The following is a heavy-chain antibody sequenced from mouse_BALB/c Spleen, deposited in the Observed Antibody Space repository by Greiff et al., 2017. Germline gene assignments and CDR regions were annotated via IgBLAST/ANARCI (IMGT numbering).Heavy chain of an antibody. D-gene: IGHD3-3*01. CDR3: ARERDAFDY. CDR2: INPGSGGT. V-gene: IGHV1-54*01. J-gene: IGHJ2*01. Sequence: VKLQESGAELVRPGTSVKVSCKASGYAFTNYLMEWVKQRPGQGLEWIGLINPGSGGTNYNEKFKGKATLTADKSSSTAYMQLSSLTSDDSAVYFCARERDAFDYWGQGTTLTVSS. CDR1: GYAFTNYL.